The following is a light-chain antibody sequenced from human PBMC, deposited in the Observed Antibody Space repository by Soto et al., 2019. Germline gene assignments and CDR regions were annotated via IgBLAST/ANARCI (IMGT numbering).Light chain of an antibody. CDR3: AAWDDSLNGHVV. CDR1: STNIGSNT. CDR2: RNN. V-gene: IGLV1-44*01. Sequence: QPVLTQPPSASGTPGQRVTISCSGRSTNIGSNTVNWYQQLPGMAPRLLIYRNNQRPSGVPDRFSGSKSGTSASLAITGLQSEDEADYYCAAWDDSLNGHVVFGGGTKVTVL. J-gene: IGLJ2*01.